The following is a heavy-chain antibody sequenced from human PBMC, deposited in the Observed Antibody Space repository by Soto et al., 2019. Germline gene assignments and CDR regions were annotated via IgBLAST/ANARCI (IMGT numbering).Heavy chain of an antibody. Sequence: QVQLVQSGAEVKKPGASVQVSCKASGYTFTDYDINWVRQATGQGPELMGWMSPNSGNTGYAQKFQGRVTMTRETSRNTAYMELTSLTSEDTAVYYCSRGEWELRHWGQGALVPVSS. V-gene: IGHV1-8*01. CDR2: MSPNSGNT. CDR1: GYTFTDYD. D-gene: IGHD1-26*01. CDR3: SRGEWELRH. J-gene: IGHJ4*02.